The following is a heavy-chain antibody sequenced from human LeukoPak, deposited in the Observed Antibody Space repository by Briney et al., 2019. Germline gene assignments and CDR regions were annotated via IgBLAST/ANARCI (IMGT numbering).Heavy chain of an antibody. CDR3: ARDVTTSGPRYSYGSPTHFDY. Sequence: GGSLRLSCAASGFTFSSYSMNWVRQAPGKGLEWVSSISSSSYIYYADSVKGRFTISRDNAKNSLYLQMNSLRAEDTAVYYCARDVTTSGPRYSYGSPTHFDYWGQGTLVTVSS. CDR1: GFTFSSYS. D-gene: IGHD5-18*01. V-gene: IGHV3-21*01. CDR2: ISSSSYI. J-gene: IGHJ4*02.